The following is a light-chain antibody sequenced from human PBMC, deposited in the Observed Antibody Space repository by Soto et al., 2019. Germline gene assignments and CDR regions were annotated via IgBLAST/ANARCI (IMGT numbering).Light chain of an antibody. Sequence: QPVLTQPPSVSGAPGQRVTISCSGSSSNLGAGYDVQWYRQFPGTAPKLLIYANSVRPSGVPDRFSGSKSGTSASLAITGLQAEDEADYYCQSYDSNTVVFGGGTKLTVL. J-gene: IGLJ2*01. CDR3: QSYDSNTVV. CDR1: SSNLGAGYD. CDR2: ANS. V-gene: IGLV1-40*01.